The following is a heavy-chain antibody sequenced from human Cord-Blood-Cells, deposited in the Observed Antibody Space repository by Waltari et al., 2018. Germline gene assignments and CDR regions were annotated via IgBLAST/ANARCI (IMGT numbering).Heavy chain of an antibody. V-gene: IGHV4-31*03. J-gene: IGHJ3*02. CDR2: IYYSEST. CDR1: GGSISSGGYH. CDR3: GRRDYDDAFDI. Sequence: QVQLQESGPGLGKPSPPLSLTCTVPGGSISSGGYHWSWLRQHPGKGLEWIGYIYYSESTYYNPALKSRITISVDTSKNQFSLKLSSVTASDTAVYYCGRRDYDDAFDIWGQGIMVTVSS. D-gene: IGHD4-17*01.